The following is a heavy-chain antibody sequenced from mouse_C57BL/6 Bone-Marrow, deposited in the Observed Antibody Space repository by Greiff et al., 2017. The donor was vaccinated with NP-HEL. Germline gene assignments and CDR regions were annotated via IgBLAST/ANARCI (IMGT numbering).Heavy chain of an antibody. CDR1: GYAFSSSW. CDR3: VCFYYGKTYAMDY. CDR2: IYPGDGDT. V-gene: IGHV1-82*01. J-gene: IGHJ4*01. D-gene: IGHD2-1*01. Sequence: QVQLQQSGPELVKPGASVKISCKASGYAFSSSWMNWVKQRPGKGLEWIGRIYPGDGDTNYNGKFKGKATLTADKSSSTAYMQLSSLTSEDSAVYVCVCFYYGKTYAMDYWGQGTSVTVSS.